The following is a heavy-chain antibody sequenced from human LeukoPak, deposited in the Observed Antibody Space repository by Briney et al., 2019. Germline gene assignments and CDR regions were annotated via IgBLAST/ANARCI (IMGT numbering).Heavy chain of an antibody. V-gene: IGHV4-4*07. Sequence: SETLSLTCTVSGGSISSYYWSWIRQPAGKGLEWIGRIYTSGSTNYNPSLKSRVTISVDTSKNQFSLKLSSVTAADTAVYYCARRSYYYGSGSFFRYYYYYMDVWGKGTTVTISS. D-gene: IGHD3-10*01. CDR2: IYTSGST. J-gene: IGHJ6*03. CDR3: ARRSYYYGSGSFFRYYYYYMDV. CDR1: GGSISSYY.